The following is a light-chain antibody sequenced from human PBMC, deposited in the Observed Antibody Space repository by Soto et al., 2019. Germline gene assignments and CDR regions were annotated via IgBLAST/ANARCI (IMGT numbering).Light chain of an antibody. Sequence: EIVMTQSPATLSVSPGEGVTLSCRASQSVNRKLAWYQQKPGQAPRVLIYDVSRRATGIPARFSGSGSGTEFTLTISSLQSEDFAVYWCQQYDTWPPTFGQGAKVEVE. J-gene: IGKJ1*01. CDR3: QQYDTWPPT. CDR2: DVS. CDR1: QSVNRK. V-gene: IGKV3-15*01.